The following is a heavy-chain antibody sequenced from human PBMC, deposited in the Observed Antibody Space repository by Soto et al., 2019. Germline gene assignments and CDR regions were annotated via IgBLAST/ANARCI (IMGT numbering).Heavy chain of an antibody. V-gene: IGHV3-23*01. CDR2: VGGSGGDT. J-gene: IGHJ4*02. Sequence: HPGGSLRLSCVASGFPFSSYAMSWVRQAPGKGLEWVSAVGGSGGDTYYADSVRGRFTVSRDNAEHTLYLQLNSLRVEETAIYYCARRTFRGRADDWGQGILVTVSS. CDR1: GFPFSSYA. D-gene: IGHD3-16*01. CDR3: ARRTFRGRADD.